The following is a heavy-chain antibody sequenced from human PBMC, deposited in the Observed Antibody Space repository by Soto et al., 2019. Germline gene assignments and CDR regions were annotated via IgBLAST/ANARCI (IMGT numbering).Heavy chain of an antibody. CDR3: AVPYTDNPRRVVSDGIDV. Sequence: PGETLKISCKGSGYSFTSYWIGWVRQMPGKGLEWMGIIYPGDSDTRYSPSFQGQVTISRDNSKNTLYLQMNSLRAEDTAVYYCAVPYTDNPRRVVSDGIDVWGQGTTVTVSS. CDR2: IYPGDSDT. V-gene: IGHV5-51*01. J-gene: IGHJ6*02. D-gene: IGHD2-15*01. CDR1: GYSFTSYW.